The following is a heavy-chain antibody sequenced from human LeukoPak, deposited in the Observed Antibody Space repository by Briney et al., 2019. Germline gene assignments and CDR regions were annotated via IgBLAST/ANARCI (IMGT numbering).Heavy chain of an antibody. D-gene: IGHD5-24*01. V-gene: IGHV3-13*01. CDR1: GFTFSSYD. CDR3: ARKWAGDGYNFFDY. Sequence: GGSLRLSCAASGFTFSSYDMHWVRQATGKGLEWVSAIGTAGDTYYPGSVKGRFTISRENAKNSLYLQMNSLRAEDTAVYYCARKWAGDGYNFFDYWGQGTLVTVPS. CDR2: IGTAGDT. J-gene: IGHJ4*02.